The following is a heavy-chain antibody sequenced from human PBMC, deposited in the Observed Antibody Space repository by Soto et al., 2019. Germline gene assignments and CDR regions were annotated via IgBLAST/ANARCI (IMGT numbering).Heavy chain of an antibody. J-gene: IGHJ4*02. D-gene: IGHD5-18*01. CDR2: ISGSGGST. Sequence: PGGSLRLSCAASGFTFSSYAMSWVRQAPGKGLEWVSAISGSGGSTYYADSVKGRFTISRDNSKNTLYLQMNSLRAEDTAVYYCAKVGYSYGRPIEIDNWGQGTLVTVSS. V-gene: IGHV3-23*01. CDR3: AKVGYSYGRPIEIDN. CDR1: GFTFSSYA.